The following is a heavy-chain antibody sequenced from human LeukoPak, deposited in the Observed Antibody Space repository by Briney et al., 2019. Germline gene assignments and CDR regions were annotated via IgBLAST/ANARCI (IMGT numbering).Heavy chain of an antibody. D-gene: IGHD3-10*01. CDR1: GFTVSSNY. Sequence: QPGGSLRLSCAASGFTVSSNYMSWVRQAPGKGLEWVSVIYSCGSTYYADSVKGRFTISRDNSKNTLYLQMNSLRAEDRAVYYCARDRMVRGVILPAYGMDVWGQGTTVTVSS. V-gene: IGHV3-66*03. CDR2: IYSCGST. CDR3: ARDRMVRGVILPAYGMDV. J-gene: IGHJ6*02.